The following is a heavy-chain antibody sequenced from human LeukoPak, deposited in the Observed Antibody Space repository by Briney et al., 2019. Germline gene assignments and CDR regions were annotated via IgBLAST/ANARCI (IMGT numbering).Heavy chain of an antibody. CDR2: ITGSGGST. V-gene: IGHV3-23*01. CDR1: GFTFSSYA. D-gene: IGHD3-10*01. CDR3: AKAGNSYGSGSTYDAFDI. Sequence: GGSLRLSCAASGFTFSSYAMSWVRQAPGKGLEWVSGITGSGGSTYYAGSVKGRFTISKDNSKNTVYLQMNSLGAEDRAIYYCAKAGNSYGSGSTYDAFDIWGQGTMVTVSS. J-gene: IGHJ3*02.